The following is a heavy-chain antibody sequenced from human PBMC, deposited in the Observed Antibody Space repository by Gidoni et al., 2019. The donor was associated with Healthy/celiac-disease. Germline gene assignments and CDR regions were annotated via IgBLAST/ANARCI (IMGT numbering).Heavy chain of an antibody. J-gene: IGHJ3*02. CDR3: ARTQLVGAFDI. D-gene: IGHD6-6*01. CDR1: GGSISSYY. CDR2: IYYSGST. Sequence: QVQLQESGPGLVKPSETLSLTCTVSGGSISSYYWSWIRQPPGKGLEWIGYIYYSGSTNYNPSLKSRVTISVDTSKNQFSLKLSSVTAADTAVYYCARTQLVGAFDIWGQGTMVTVSS. V-gene: IGHV4-59*01.